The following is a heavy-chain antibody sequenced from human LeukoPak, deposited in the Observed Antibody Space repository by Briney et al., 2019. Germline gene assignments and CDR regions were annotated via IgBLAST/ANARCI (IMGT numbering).Heavy chain of an antibody. Sequence: ASVKVSCKASGYTFTSYGISWVRQAPGQGLEWMGWISAYNGNTNYAQKLQGRVTMTTDTSTSTAHMELRSLRSDDTAVYYCARDYYRGTPDYWGQGTLVTVSS. CDR2: ISAYNGNT. D-gene: IGHD1-26*01. J-gene: IGHJ4*02. CDR3: ARDYYRGTPDY. CDR1: GYTFTSYG. V-gene: IGHV1-18*01.